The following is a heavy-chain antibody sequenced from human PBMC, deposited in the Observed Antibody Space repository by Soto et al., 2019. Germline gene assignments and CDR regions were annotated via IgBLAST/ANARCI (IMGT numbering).Heavy chain of an antibody. CDR3: ARGLTDYYDNSGNSFLDH. Sequence: QVQLVQSGAEVNKPGASMKVSCKASGYTFTTYGMSWVRQAPGQGLDWMGWISTYNGNTKYAESLQGRVSMTTDTTTSTAYMELKSLTSDDTAVYYCARGLTDYYDNSGNSFLDHWGQGTLVTVSS. J-gene: IGHJ4*02. CDR2: ISTYNGNT. D-gene: IGHD3-22*01. V-gene: IGHV1-18*01. CDR1: GYTFTTYG.